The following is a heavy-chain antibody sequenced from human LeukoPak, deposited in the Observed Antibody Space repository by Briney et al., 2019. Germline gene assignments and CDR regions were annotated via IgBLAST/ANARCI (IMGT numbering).Heavy chain of an antibody. J-gene: IGHJ4*02. Sequence: PSQTLSLTCAVSGGSISSGGSSWSWIRQPPGKGLEWIGYIYDSGSTHYNPSLKSRVTISVDRSKNQFSLRLSSVTAADTAVYYCARGDGYYPFDYWGQGTLVTVSS. CDR3: ARGDGYYPFDY. CDR2: IYDSGST. D-gene: IGHD3-22*01. V-gene: IGHV4-30-2*01. CDR1: GGSISSGGSS.